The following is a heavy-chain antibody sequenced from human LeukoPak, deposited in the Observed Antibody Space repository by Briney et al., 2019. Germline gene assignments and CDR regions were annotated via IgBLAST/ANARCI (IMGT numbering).Heavy chain of an antibody. D-gene: IGHD4-17*01. J-gene: IGHJ6*02. Sequence: SVKVSCKASGFTFTSSAMQWVRQARGQRLEWIGRIGVGSGNTNYAQKFQERVTITRDMSTSTAYMELSSLRSEDTAVYYCAATTVTDYYYYGLDVWGQGTTVTVSS. CDR3: AATTVTDYYYYGLDV. CDR2: IGVGSGNT. V-gene: IGHV1-58*02. CDR1: GFTFTSSA.